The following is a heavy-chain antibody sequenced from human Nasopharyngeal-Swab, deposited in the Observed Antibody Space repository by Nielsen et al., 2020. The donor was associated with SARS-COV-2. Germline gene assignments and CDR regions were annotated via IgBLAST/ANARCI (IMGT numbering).Heavy chain of an antibody. CDR2: INHSGST. V-gene: IGHV4-34*01. J-gene: IGHJ5*02. D-gene: IGHD3-16*02. Sequence: VRQMPGKGLEWIGEINHSGSTNYNPSLKSRVTISVDTSKNQFSLKLSSVTAADTAVYYCARGRIGGVIGNWFDPWDQGTLVTVSS. CDR3: ARGRIGGVIGNWFDP.